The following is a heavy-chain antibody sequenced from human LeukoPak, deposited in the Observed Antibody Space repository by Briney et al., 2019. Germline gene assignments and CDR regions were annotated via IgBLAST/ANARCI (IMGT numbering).Heavy chain of an antibody. J-gene: IGHJ4*02. CDR1: GFTFSSYG. V-gene: IGHV3-33*01. Sequence: GGSLRLSCAASGFTFSSYGMHWVRQAPGKGLEWVAVIWYDGSNKYYADSVKGRFTISRDNSKNTLYLQMNSLRDEDTAVYYCAREGSSGYYPYWGQGILVTVSS. D-gene: IGHD3-22*01. CDR2: IWYDGSNK. CDR3: AREGSSGYYPY.